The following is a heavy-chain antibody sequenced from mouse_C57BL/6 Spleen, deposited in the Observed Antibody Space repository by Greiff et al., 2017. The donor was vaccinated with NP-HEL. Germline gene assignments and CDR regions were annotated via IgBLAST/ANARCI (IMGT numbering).Heavy chain of an antibody. V-gene: IGHV1-52*01. J-gene: IGHJ1*03. CDR1: GYTFTSYW. CDR2: IDPSDSET. Sequence: QVQLQQPGAELVRPGSSVKLSCKASGYTFTSYWMHWVKQRPIQGLEWIGNIDPSDSETHYNQKFKDKATLTVDKSSSTAYMQLSSLTSEDSAVYYCARSGYSNYWYFDVWGTWTTVTVSS. CDR3: ARSGYSNYWYFDV. D-gene: IGHD2-5*01.